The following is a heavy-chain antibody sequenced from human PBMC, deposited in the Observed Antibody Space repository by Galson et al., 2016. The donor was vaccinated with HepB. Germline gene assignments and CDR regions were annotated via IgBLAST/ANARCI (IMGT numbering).Heavy chain of an antibody. J-gene: IGHJ4*02. CDR2: ISNDGSSK. D-gene: IGHD1-20*01. Sequence: SLRLSCAASGFTFRTYGLHWVRQAPGKGLEWVSAISNDGSSKYYADSVKGRFTISRDNSKNTLYLQMNSLRVADTAVYYCAKDRGLAGTRGPFDHWGQGTLVTVSS. CDR1: GFTFRTYG. V-gene: IGHV3-30*18. CDR3: AKDRGLAGTRGPFDH.